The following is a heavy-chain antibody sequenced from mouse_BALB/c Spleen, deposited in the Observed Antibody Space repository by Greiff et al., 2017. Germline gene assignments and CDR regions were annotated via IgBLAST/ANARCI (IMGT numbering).Heavy chain of an antibody. CDR3: ARKPYYYGSPYFDY. V-gene: IGHV5-9-4*01. D-gene: IGHD1-1*01. J-gene: IGHJ2*01. CDR2: ISSGGSYT. Sequence: EVKLVESGGGLVKPGGSLKLSCAASGFTFSSYAMSWVRQSPEKRLEWVAEISSGGSYTYYPDTVTGRFTISRDNAKNTLYLEMSSLRSEDTAMYYCARKPYYYGSPYFDYWGQGTTLTVSS. CDR1: GFTFSSYA.